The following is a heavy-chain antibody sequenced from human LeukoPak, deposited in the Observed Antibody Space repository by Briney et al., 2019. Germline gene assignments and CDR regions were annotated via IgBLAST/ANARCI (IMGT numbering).Heavy chain of an antibody. V-gene: IGHV3-30*02. J-gene: IGHJ6*03. D-gene: IGHD6-13*01. Sequence: PGGSLRLSCAASGFTFNSYSMNWFRQAPGKGLGWVSFMRYDGSNKYYADSVKGRFTISRDNSKNLLYLQMNSLRPEDTAVYCCAKEGPKYSSSWPYYYYYMDVWGKGTTVTISS. CDR2: MRYDGSNK. CDR3: AKEGPKYSSSWPYYYYYMDV. CDR1: GFTFNSYS.